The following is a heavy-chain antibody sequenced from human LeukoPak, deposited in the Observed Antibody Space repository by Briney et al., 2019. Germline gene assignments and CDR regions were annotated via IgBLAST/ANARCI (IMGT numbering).Heavy chain of an antibody. V-gene: IGHV3-53*01. D-gene: IGHD1-1*01. Sequence: GRSLRLSCAASGFRIQMIWVRQAPGTGLEWVSKAHGDGSTNYADSVKGRFTIARDNSKNTLYLQINSLDVEDTAVYYCASGSNRVFDYCGQGTLVTLSS. CDR2: AHGDGST. CDR1: GFRIQ. CDR3: ASGSNRVFDY. J-gene: IGHJ4*02.